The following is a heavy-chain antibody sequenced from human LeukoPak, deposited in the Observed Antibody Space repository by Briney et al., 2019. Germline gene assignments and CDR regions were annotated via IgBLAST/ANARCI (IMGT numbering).Heavy chain of an antibody. J-gene: IGHJ4*02. Sequence: SETLSLTCTVSGGSISSYYWSWIRQPPGKGLEWIGYIYYSGSTNYNPSLKSRVTISVDTSKNQFSLKLSSVTAADTAVYYCARFGAVAGYFDCWGQGTLVTVSS. CDR3: ARFGAVAGYFDC. CDR1: GGSISSYY. CDR2: IYYSGST. V-gene: IGHV4-59*01. D-gene: IGHD6-19*01.